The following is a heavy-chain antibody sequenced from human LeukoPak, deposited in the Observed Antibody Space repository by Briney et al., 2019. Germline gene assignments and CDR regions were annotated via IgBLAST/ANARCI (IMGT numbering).Heavy chain of an antibody. CDR3: ARILPTRGIYDAFDI. J-gene: IGHJ3*02. Sequence: GGSLRLSCAASGFTFSSYSMNWVRQAPGKGLEWVSSISSSSSYIYYADSVKGRFTISRDNAENSLYLQMNSLRAEDTAVYYCARILPTRGIYDAFDIWGQGTMAIVSS. V-gene: IGHV3-21*04. CDR1: GFTFSSYS. CDR2: ISSSSSYI.